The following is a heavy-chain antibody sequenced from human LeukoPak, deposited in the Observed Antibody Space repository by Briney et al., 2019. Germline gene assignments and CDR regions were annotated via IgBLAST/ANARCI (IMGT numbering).Heavy chain of an antibody. CDR3: ARAHSYSGFAEAYY. CDR2: IYYSGST. J-gene: IGHJ4*02. Sequence: SETLSLTCNVSGGSFRSYYWTWIRQPAGKGLEWIAYIYYSGSTNYNPSLKSRVTISLDTSQNQFSLKLSSVTAADTAVYYCARAHSYSGFAEAYYWGQGTLVTVSS. D-gene: IGHD5-12*01. CDR1: GGSFRSYY. V-gene: IGHV4-59*01.